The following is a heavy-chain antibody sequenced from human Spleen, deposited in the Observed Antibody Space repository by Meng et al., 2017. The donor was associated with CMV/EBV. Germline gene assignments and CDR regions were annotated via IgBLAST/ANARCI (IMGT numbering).Heavy chain of an antibody. CDR1: GYSFTSYW. CDR2: IYPSDSDT. J-gene: IGHJ4*02. V-gene: IGHV5-51*01. Sequence: GGSLRLSCKGSGYSFTSYWIGWVRQMPGKGLEYMGIIYPSDSDTRYSPTFEGQVTISADKSINTAYLQWSSLKASDTAMYFCARRDILTGYSYFDSWGQGTLVTVSS. CDR3: ARRDILTGYSYFDS. D-gene: IGHD3-9*01.